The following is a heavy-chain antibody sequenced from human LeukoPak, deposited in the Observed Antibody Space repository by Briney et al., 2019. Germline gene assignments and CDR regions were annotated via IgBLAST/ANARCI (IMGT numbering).Heavy chain of an antibody. CDR1: GYTLTELS. D-gene: IGHD5-12*01. V-gene: IGHV1-24*01. CDR3: ATDLGGGYDSFFDY. CDR2: FDPEDGET. Sequence: ASVKVSCKVSGYTLTELSMHWVRQAPGKGLEWMGGFDPEDGETIYAQKFQGRVTMTEDTSTDTAYMELSSLRSEDTAVYYCATDLGGGYDSFFDYWGQGTLVTVSS. J-gene: IGHJ4*02.